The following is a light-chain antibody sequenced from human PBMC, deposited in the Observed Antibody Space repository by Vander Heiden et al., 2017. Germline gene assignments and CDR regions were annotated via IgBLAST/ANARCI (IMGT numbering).Light chain of an antibody. CDR2: GAS. Sequence: ELVMTQSPATLSVSPGERATLSCRASQSVTSNLAWYQQKPGQAPRLPIYGASTRATGIPARFSGSGSGTEFTLTISSRQSEDFAVYYCQQYNKWPPWTFGQGTKVEIK. CDR3: QQYNKWPPWT. J-gene: IGKJ1*01. CDR1: QSVTSN. V-gene: IGKV3-15*01.